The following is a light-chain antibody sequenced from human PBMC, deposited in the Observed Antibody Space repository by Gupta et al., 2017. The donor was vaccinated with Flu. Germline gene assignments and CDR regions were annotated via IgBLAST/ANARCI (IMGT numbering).Light chain of an antibody. J-gene: IGKJ4*01. Sequence: PSSLSASVGDRVTITCRASQSLNSWVAWFQQKPGKAPKPLIYSTSTLEGGVPSRFSGSGSGTEFALTISSLQPEDFATYYCQQYKIFPLTFGGGTXVEIK. V-gene: IGKV1D-16*01. CDR3: QQYKIFPLT. CDR2: STS. CDR1: QSLNSW.